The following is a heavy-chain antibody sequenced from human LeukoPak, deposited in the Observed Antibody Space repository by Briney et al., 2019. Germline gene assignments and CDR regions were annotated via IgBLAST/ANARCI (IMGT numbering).Heavy chain of an antibody. Sequence: GGSLRLSRAASGFTFSSYVMHWVRQAPGKGLEWVAIISYDGSNEYYADSVKGRFTISRDNSKNTLYLQMNSVRAEDTAVYFCARGGVDHYGSGTYYLMYYFDHWGQGALVTVSS. CDR2: ISYDGSNE. CDR3: ARGGVDHYGSGTYYLMYYFDH. CDR1: GFTFSSYV. D-gene: IGHD3-10*01. J-gene: IGHJ4*02. V-gene: IGHV3-30*04.